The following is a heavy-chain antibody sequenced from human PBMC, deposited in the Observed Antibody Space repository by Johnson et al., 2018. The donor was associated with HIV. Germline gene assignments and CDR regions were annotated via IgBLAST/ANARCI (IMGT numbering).Heavy chain of an antibody. Sequence: VQLVESGGGLVKPGGSLRLSCAASGFTFSSYWMCWVRQAPGKGLEWVANIKQDGSEKYYGDSVKGRFTISRDNAKTSLYLQMNSLRAEDTAVYYCAKVSSQSSRWYDAFDIWGQGTMVTVSP. CDR1: GFTFSSYW. CDR3: AKVSSQSSRWYDAFDI. J-gene: IGHJ3*02. D-gene: IGHD6-13*01. CDR2: IKQDGSEK. V-gene: IGHV3-7*01.